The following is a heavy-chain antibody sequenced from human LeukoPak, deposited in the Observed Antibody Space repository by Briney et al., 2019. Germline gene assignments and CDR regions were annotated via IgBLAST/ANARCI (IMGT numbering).Heavy chain of an antibody. J-gene: IGHJ2*01. CDR1: GFTFSSYA. Sequence: GSLRLSCAASGFTFSSYAMSWIRQPPGKGLEWIGEINHSGSTNYNPSLKSRVTISVDTSKNQFSLKLSSVTAADTAVYYCARGLVVRGSTGYFDLWGRGSLVTVSS. CDR2: INHSGST. V-gene: IGHV4-34*01. D-gene: IGHD2-15*01. CDR3: ARGLVVRGSTGYFDL.